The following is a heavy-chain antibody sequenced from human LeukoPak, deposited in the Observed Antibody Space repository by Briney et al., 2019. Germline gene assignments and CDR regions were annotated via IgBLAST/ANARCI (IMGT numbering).Heavy chain of an antibody. V-gene: IGHV3-9*01. D-gene: IGHD5-18*01. CDR1: GFTFDDYA. CDR2: ISWNSGSI. CDR3: AKAPRGYSYGTDFDY. J-gene: IGHJ4*02. Sequence: GGSLRLSCAASGFTFDDYAMHWVRQAPGKGLEWVSGISWNSGSIGYADSVKGRFTISRDNAKNSLYLQMNSLRAEDTALYYCAKAPRGYSYGTDFDYWGQGTLVTVSS.